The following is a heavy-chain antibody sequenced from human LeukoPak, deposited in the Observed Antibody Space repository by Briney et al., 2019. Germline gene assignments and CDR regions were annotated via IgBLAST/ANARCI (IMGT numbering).Heavy chain of an antibody. V-gene: IGHV4-59*12. CDR3: AKDSSTWGNLAGHFDS. CDR1: GGSISSYY. D-gene: IGHD6-13*01. CDR2: IYYSGST. Sequence: SETLSLTCTVSGGSISSYYWSWIRQPPGKGLEWIGYIYYSGSTNYNPSLKSRVTISVDTSKNQFSLKLSSVTAADTAVYYCAKDSSTWGNLAGHFDSWGQGTLVTVSS. J-gene: IGHJ4*02.